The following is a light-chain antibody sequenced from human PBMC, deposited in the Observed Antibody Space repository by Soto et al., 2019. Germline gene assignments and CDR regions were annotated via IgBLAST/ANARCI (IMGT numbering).Light chain of an antibody. Sequence: QSVLTQPRSVSGSPGQSVSISCTGTSSDVGRYSYVSWYQQHPGKAPQLIIYKGTQRPSGVSNRISGATSGNAASLTISGLQADDEADYFCCSSAPESTYVFGTGTKVTV. CDR3: CSSAPESTYV. CDR1: SSDVGRYSY. J-gene: IGLJ1*01. CDR2: KGT. V-gene: IGLV2-11*01.